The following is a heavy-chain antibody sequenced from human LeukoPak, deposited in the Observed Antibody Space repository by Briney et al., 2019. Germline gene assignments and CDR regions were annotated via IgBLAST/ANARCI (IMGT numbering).Heavy chain of an antibody. CDR2: IYSGGST. Sequence: PGGSLRLSCAVSGLTFKNFAMSWVRQAPGKGLEWVSVIYSGGSTYYADSVKGRFTISRDNSKNTLFLQMNSLRAEDTAVYYCARVVTRSYNWFDPWGRGTLVTVSS. CDR3: ARVVTRSYNWFDP. CDR1: GLTFKNFA. V-gene: IGHV3-66*01. J-gene: IGHJ5*02. D-gene: IGHD2-21*02.